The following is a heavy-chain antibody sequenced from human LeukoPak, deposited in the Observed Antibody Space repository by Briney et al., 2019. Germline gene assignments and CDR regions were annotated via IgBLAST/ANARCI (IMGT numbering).Heavy chain of an antibody. CDR1: GGSISSSSYY. J-gene: IGHJ3*02. V-gene: IGHV4-39*01. CDR2: IYYSGST. D-gene: IGHD3-22*01. CDR3: ARRHPTYYYDSSGYPGAFDI. Sequence: PSETLSLTCTVSGGSISSSSYYWGWIRQPPGKGLEWIGSIYYSGSTYYNPSLKSRVTISVDTSKNQFSLKLSSVTAADTAVYYCARRHPTYYYDSSGYPGAFDIWGQGTMVTVSS.